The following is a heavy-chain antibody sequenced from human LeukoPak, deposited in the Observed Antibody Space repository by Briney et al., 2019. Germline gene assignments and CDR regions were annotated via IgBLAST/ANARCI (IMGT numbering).Heavy chain of an antibody. Sequence: GGSLRLSCAASGFTFSSYGMHWVRQAPGKGLEWVAFIRYDGSNKYYADSVKGRFTISRDNSKNTLYLQMNSLRAGDTAVYYCTRFPRDIVVVPAARHYYYGMDVWGQGTTVTVSS. J-gene: IGHJ6*02. D-gene: IGHD2-2*01. CDR1: GFTFSSYG. V-gene: IGHV3-30*02. CDR2: IRYDGSNK. CDR3: TRFPRDIVVVPAARHYYYGMDV.